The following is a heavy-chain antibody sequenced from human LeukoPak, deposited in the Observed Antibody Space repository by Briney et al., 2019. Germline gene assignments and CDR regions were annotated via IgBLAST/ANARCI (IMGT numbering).Heavy chain of an antibody. D-gene: IGHD2-15*01. CDR1: GYTFTSYG. Sequence: ASVTVSCKASGYTFTSYGISWVRQAPGQGLEWMGWISAYNGNTNYAQKFQGRVTITADESTSTAYMELSSLRSEDTAVYYCARYCSGGSCYSGDAFDIWGQGTMVTVSS. CDR2: ISAYNGNT. J-gene: IGHJ3*02. V-gene: IGHV1-18*01. CDR3: ARYCSGGSCYSGDAFDI.